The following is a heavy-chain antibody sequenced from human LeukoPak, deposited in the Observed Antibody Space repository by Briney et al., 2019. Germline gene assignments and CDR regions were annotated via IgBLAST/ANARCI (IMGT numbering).Heavy chain of an antibody. V-gene: IGHV3-23*01. Sequence: GGSLRLSCAASGFTFSSYAMSWVRQAPGKGLEWVSAISGSGGSTYYADSVKGRFTISRDNFKNTLYLQMNSLRAEDTAVYYCAKESVRYSSSGEGQKWGQGTLVTVSS. CDR3: AKESVRYSSSGEGQK. CDR1: GFTFSSYA. J-gene: IGHJ4*02. CDR2: ISGSGGST. D-gene: IGHD6-13*01.